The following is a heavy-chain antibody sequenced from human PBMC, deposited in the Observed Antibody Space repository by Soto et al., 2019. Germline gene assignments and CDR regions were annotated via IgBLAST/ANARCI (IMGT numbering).Heavy chain of an antibody. D-gene: IGHD2-21*02. CDR1: GGTFSSYT. V-gene: IGHV1-69*08. CDR3: ARDSGGNSYYCYGMDV. J-gene: IGHJ6*02. CDR2: IIPILGIA. Sequence: QVQLVQSGAEVKKPGSSVKVSCKASGGTFSSYTISWVRQAPGQGLEWMGRIIPILGIANYAQKFQGRVTITADKSTRTAYRELSSLRSEDTAVYYCARDSGGNSYYCYGMDVWGQGTTVTVSS.